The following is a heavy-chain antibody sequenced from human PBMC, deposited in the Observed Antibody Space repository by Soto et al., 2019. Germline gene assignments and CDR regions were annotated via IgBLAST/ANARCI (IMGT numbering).Heavy chain of an antibody. J-gene: IGHJ4*02. CDR2: ISTHNTNT. V-gene: IGHV1-18*04. D-gene: IGHD4-17*01. CDR3: ARWAGQVRDYGGPFDY. CDR1: GERFSTYG. Sequence: QVQLVQSGAEVKNPGASVTVSCKASGERFSTYGISWVRQAPGQGLEWMGWISTHNTNTNYAPKFQGRLLLTIDTSTTTAHMELRSLRPDDTAVYYCARWAGQVRDYGGPFDYWGQGTLVTVSS.